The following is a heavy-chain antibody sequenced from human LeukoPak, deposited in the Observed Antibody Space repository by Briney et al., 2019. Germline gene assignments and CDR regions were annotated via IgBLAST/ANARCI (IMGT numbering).Heavy chain of an antibody. V-gene: IGHV3-64D*06. Sequence: GGSLRVSCSASGFTFSSYAMHWVRQAPGKGLEYVSAISSSGGSSYYADSVKGRFTISRDNSKNTLYLQMSSLRAEDTAVYYCVKSLYSYDSSGYYGDFDYWGQGTLVTVSS. D-gene: IGHD3-22*01. CDR3: VKSLYSYDSSGYYGDFDY. CDR2: ISSSGGSS. CDR1: GFTFSSYA. J-gene: IGHJ4*02.